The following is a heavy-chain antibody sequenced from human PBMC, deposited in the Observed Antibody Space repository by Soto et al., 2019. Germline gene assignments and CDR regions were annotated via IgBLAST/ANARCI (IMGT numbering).Heavy chain of an antibody. J-gene: IGHJ4*02. V-gene: IGHV3-23*01. D-gene: IGHD6-6*01. CDR1: GFTVSSYA. Sequence: EVQLLESRGGLVQPGESLRLSCAASGFTVSSYAMCWVRQAPGKGLEWVSVISGSDDSTYYADSVKGRFTISRDNSKNTLYLQMNSLRAEDTAVYYCAKRTSSSTFDYWGQGTLVTVSS. CDR2: ISGSDDST. CDR3: AKRTSSSTFDY.